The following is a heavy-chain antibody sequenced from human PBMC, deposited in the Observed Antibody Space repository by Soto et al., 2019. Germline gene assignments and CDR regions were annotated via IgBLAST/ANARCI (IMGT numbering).Heavy chain of an antibody. J-gene: IGHJ6*02. Sequence: ASVKVSCKASGYTFTSYDINWVRQATGQGLEWMGWMNPNSGNTGYAQNFQGRVTMTRNTSISTAYMELSSLRSEDTAVYYCARDRARYGMDVWGQGTTVTVSS. CDR2: MNPNSGNT. CDR3: ARDRARYGMDV. V-gene: IGHV1-8*01. CDR1: GYTFTSYD.